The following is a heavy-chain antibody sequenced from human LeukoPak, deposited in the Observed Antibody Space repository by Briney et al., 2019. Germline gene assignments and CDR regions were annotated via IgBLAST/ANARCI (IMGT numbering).Heavy chain of an antibody. V-gene: IGHV4-39*07. Sequence: PSETLSLTCTVSGGSISSSNYYWGWIRQPPGKGLEWIGSMFYSGNTDYNPSLKSRVTISVDTSKNQFSLKLSSVTAADTAVYYCARFSVAARANRGPVPDAFDIWGQGTMVTVSS. CDR3: ARFSVAARANRGPVPDAFDI. CDR2: MFYSGNT. CDR1: GGSISSSNYY. D-gene: IGHD2-15*01. J-gene: IGHJ3*02.